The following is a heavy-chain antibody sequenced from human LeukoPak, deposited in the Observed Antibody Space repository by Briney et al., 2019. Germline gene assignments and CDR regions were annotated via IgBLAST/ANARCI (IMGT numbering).Heavy chain of an antibody. CDR2: IYYSGST. D-gene: IGHD2-2*02. Sequence: SETLSLTCAVSGGSSRSGDYFWSWIRQPPGKGLEWIGYIYYSGSTNSNPSLKSRVTISVDTSKNQFSLKLSSVTAADTAVYFCARHAGGCNSASCYNYYYYGMDVWGQGTTVTVSS. J-gene: IGHJ6*02. V-gene: IGHV4-61*08. CDR3: ARHAGGCNSASCYNYYYYGMDV. CDR1: GGSSRSGDYF.